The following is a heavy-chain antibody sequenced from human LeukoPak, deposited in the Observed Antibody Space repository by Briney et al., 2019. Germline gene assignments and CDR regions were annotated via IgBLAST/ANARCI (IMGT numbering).Heavy chain of an antibody. J-gene: IGHJ4*02. CDR3: AKDLRATTPRFFDY. CDR2: ISSSAAFI. V-gene: IGHV3-21*04. D-gene: IGHD5-24*01. CDR1: GFTFSSYT. Sequence: GGSLRLSCAASGFTFSSYTMSWVRQAPGKGLECVSSISSSAAFIYHADSVKGRFTISRDNVRNSLHLQMNSLRVEDTAVYYCAKDLRATTPRFFDYWGQGTLVTVSS.